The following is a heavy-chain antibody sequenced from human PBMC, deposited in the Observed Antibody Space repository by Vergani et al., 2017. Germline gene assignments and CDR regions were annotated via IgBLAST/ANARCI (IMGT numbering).Heavy chain of an antibody. V-gene: IGHV4-34*01. CDR3: ASLLRGYDFWSGAIDY. D-gene: IGHD3-3*01. Sequence: QVQLQQWGAGLLKPSETLSLTCAVYGGSFSGYYWSWIRQPPGKGLEWIGEINHSGSTNYNPSLKSRVTISVDTSKNQFSLQLSSVTAADTAVYYCASLLRGYDFWSGAIDYWGQGTLVTVSS. CDR1: GGSFSGYY. J-gene: IGHJ4*02. CDR2: INHSGST.